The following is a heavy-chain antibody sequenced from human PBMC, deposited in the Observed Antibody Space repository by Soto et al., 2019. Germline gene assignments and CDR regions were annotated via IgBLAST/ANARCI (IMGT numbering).Heavy chain of an antibody. CDR1: GGTLKNSA. D-gene: IGHD6-13*01. CDR3: GRGGSWAKVDS. V-gene: IGHV1-69*13. J-gene: IGHJ4*02. CDR2: IIPVFGPA. Sequence: ASVKVSCKASGGTLKNSAISWVRQAPGQGLEWMGGIIPVFGPALYTQKFQGRVTITADGSTNTAFLDVSSLRSEDTAVYYCGRGGSWAKVDSWGPGTLVTVSS.